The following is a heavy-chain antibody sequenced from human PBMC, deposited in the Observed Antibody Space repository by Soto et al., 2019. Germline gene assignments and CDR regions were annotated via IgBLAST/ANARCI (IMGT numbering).Heavy chain of an antibody. Sequence: EVQLVESRGGLVQPGGSLRLSCAASGFTFSNYWMSWVRQAPGKGLEWVANIKQDGTEKNYVDSVRGRFTISRDNAKNSLDIQMNSLTAEDTAVYYCASVAIWGQGTLVTVSS. V-gene: IGHV3-7*01. D-gene: IGHD5-12*01. CDR2: IKQDGTEK. CDR1: GFTFSNYW. J-gene: IGHJ4*02. CDR3: ASVAI.